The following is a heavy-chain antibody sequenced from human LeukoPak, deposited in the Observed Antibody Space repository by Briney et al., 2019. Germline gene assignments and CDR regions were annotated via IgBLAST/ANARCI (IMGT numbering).Heavy chain of an antibody. D-gene: IGHD3-16*01. V-gene: IGHV4-59*01. CDR3: ARDGGRTFDY. Sequence: SETLSLTCTVSGGSISTYYWNWIRQPPGKGLEWIGYIYYSGTTNYNPSLKSRVSMSVDTSKNQFSLKLSSVTAADTAVYYCARDGGRTFDYWGQGTLVTVSS. CDR1: GGSISTYY. J-gene: IGHJ4*02. CDR2: IYYSGTT.